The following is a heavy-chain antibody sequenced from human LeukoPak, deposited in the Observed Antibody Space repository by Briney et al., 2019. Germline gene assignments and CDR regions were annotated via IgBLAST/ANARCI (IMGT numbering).Heavy chain of an antibody. Sequence: SVKVSCKASGGTFSSYAISWVRQAPGQGLEWMGGIIPIFGTANYAQKFQGRVTITADKSTSTAYMELSGLRSEDTAVYYCAREGGYSYGYYFDYWGQGTLVTVSS. CDR1: GGTFSSYA. CDR2: IIPIFGTA. J-gene: IGHJ4*02. V-gene: IGHV1-69*06. CDR3: AREGGYSYGYYFDY. D-gene: IGHD5-18*01.